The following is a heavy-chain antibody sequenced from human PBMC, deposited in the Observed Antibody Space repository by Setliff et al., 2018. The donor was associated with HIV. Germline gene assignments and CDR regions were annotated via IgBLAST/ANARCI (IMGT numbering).Heavy chain of an antibody. D-gene: IGHD6-19*01. CDR1: GDSVSSNNAA. Sequence: SQTLSLTCAISGDSVSSNNAAWNWSRQSPLRGLEWLGRTYFRSKWYFDYAVSVKSRIIINPDTSKNQFSLHLNSVTPEDTAVYYCARGSYGSVLLWGQGTLVTAPQ. J-gene: IGHJ4*02. CDR3: ARGSYGSVLL. CDR2: TYFRSKWYF. V-gene: IGHV6-1*01.